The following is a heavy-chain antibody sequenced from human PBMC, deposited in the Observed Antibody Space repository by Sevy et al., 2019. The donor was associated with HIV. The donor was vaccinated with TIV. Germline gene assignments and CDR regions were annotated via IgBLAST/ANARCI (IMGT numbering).Heavy chain of an antibody. Sequence: GGSLRLSCAASGFTLSSHWMFWVRQGPGKGLVWVSHINSHGTITNYADSVWGRFTISRDNAKNTVYLQMDSLRAEDTAFYYCARGQVLRFFDWPTYGLDVWGQGTTVTVSS. CDR1: GFTLSSHW. D-gene: IGHD3-3*01. CDR3: ARGQVLRFFDWPTYGLDV. J-gene: IGHJ6*02. V-gene: IGHV3-74*01. CDR2: INSHGTIT.